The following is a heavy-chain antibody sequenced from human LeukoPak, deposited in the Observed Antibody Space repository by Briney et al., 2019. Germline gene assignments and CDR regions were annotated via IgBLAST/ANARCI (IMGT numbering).Heavy chain of an antibody. D-gene: IGHD3-10*01. CDR2: IYYSGST. CDR1: GGSISSGGYY. V-gene: IGHV4-31*03. J-gene: IGHJ5*02. Sequence: DPSQTLSLTCTVSGGSISSGGYYWSWIRQHPGKGLEWIGYIYYSGSTYYNPSLKSRVTISVDTSKNQFSLKLSSVTAADTAVYYCARDRFHYGSGIRDWFDPWGQGTLVTVSS. CDR3: ARDRFHYGSGIRDWFDP.